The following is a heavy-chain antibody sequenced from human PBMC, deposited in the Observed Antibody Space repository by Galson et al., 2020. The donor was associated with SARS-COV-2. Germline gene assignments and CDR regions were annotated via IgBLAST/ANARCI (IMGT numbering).Heavy chain of an antibody. D-gene: IGHD3-10*01. V-gene: IGHV3-66*01. J-gene: IGHJ2*01. CDR1: GFTVSNNY. CDR3: ARAYGSGNYYNTNWYFDL. CDR2: IFSGGNT. Sequence: GASLKISCAASGFTVSNNYINWVRPAPGKGLEWVSVIFSGGNTYYADSVKGRFTISRDNSKNTLYLQMNRLRAEDTAVYYCARAYGSGNYYNTNWYFDLWGRGTLVTVSS.